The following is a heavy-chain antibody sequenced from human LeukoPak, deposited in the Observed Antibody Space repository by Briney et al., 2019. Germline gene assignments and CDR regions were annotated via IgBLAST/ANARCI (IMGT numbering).Heavy chain of an antibody. Sequence: SETLSLTCAVYGGSFSGYYWSWIRQPPGKGLEWIGEINHSGSTNYNPSLKSRVTISVDTSKNQFSLKLSSVTAADTAVYYCASLNYDYVWGSYHDDYWGQGTLVTVSS. D-gene: IGHD3-16*02. CDR3: ASLNYDYVWGSYHDDY. CDR1: GGSFSGYY. J-gene: IGHJ4*02. CDR2: INHSGST. V-gene: IGHV4-34*01.